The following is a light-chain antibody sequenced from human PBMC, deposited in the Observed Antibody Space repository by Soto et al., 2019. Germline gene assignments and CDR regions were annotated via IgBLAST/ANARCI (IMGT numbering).Light chain of an antibody. CDR1: QSISLD. CDR3: QQSYSTPYT. V-gene: IGKV1-39*01. J-gene: IGKJ2*01. CDR2: AAS. Sequence: EIQMTQSPASLSASVGDRVTITCRASQSISLDLNWYQQKPGKAPKLLIFAASSMQSGVPSKFSGSGFGTDFNLIISSLQPEDFATYYCQQSYSTPYTFGQGTKLEIK.